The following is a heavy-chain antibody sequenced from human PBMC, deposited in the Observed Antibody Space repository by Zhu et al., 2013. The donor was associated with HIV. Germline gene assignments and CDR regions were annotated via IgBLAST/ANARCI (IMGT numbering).Heavy chain of an antibody. CDR1: GYTFTSYG. CDR3: AREAIRLGYPYFDY. CDR2: ISTYNGNT. V-gene: IGHV1-18*01. J-gene: IGHJ4*02. Sequence: QVQLVQSGAEVKKPGASVKVSCKASGYTFTSYGISWVRQAPGQGLEWIGWISTYNGNTNYAQKFQGRVTMTTDTSTSTAYMELRNLRSDDTAVYYCAREAIRLGYPYFDYWGQGTLVTVSS. D-gene: IGHD3-16*02.